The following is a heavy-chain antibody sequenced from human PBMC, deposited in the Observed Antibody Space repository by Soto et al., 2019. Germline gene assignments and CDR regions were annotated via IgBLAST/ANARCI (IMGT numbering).Heavy chain of an antibody. CDR2: IYYSGST. CDR1: GGSISSGGYY. D-gene: IGHD4-17*01. Sequence: QVQLQESGPGLVKPSQTLSLPCTVSGGSISSGGYYWSWIRQHPGKGLEWIGYIYYSGSTYYNPSHKSRVTISVDTSKNQFSLKLSSVAAADTAVYYCARKATVTTCFAYWGQGTLVTVSS. J-gene: IGHJ4*02. V-gene: IGHV4-31*03. CDR3: ARKATVTTCFAY.